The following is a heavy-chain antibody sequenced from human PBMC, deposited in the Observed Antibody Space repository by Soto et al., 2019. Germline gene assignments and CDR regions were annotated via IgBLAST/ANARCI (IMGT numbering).Heavy chain of an antibody. D-gene: IGHD3-3*01. V-gene: IGHV4-59*01. CDR1: GGSIIRYY. CDR3: ARTYDFWSGYINYYYYYMDV. CDR2: IYYSGST. J-gene: IGHJ6*03. Sequence: SETLSLTCTVSGGSIIRYYWSWIRQPPGKGLEWIGYIYYSGSTNYNPSLKSRVTISVDTSKNQFSLKLSSVTAADTAVYYCARTYDFWSGYINYYYYYMDVWGKGTTVTVSS.